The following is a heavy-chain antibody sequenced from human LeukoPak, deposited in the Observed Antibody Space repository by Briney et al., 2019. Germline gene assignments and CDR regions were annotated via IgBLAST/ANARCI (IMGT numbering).Heavy chain of an antibody. J-gene: IGHJ4*02. CDR3: ARDGSRGYSYGIDGH. CDR1: AYSSSSGYH. D-gene: IGHD5-18*01. V-gene: IGHV4-38-2*02. Sequence: SETLSLTCTVSAYSSSSGYHWGWIRPPPGKGLEWMGSYYYSGSTYYNPSLKIRVTISVDTSKNQFSLKLSSVAAADTAVYYCARDGSRGYSYGIDGHGGQGTLVNV. CDR2: YYYSGST.